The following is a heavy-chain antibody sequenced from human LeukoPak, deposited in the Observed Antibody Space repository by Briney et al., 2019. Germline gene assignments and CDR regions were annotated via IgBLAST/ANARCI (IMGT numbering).Heavy chain of an antibody. J-gene: IGHJ5*02. D-gene: IGHD3-16*01. CDR1: GFTFSAYG. Sequence: PGGSLTLSCAASGFTFSAYGMHWVRQAPGKGLECVSLVSYDGSTKYYTDSVKGRFTISRDNSKNTLYLQMNSLRAEDTAVYYCARATFSFGGVLNWFDPWGQGTLVTVSS. V-gene: IGHV3-30*03. CDR2: VSYDGSTK. CDR3: ARATFSFGGVLNWFDP.